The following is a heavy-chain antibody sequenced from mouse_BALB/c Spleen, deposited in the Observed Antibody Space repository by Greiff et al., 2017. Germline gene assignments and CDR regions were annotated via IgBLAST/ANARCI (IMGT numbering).Heavy chain of an antibody. CDR1: GDSITSGY. CDR2: ISYSGST. CDR3: ARGGITTAGFAY. J-gene: IGHJ3*01. V-gene: IGHV3-8*02. D-gene: IGHD1-2*01. Sequence: EVKLMESGPSLVKPSQTLSLTCSVTGDSITSGYWNWIRKFPGNKLEYMGYISYSGSTYYNPSLKSRISITRDTSKNQYYLQLNSVTTEDTATYYCARGGITTAGFAYWGQGTLVTVSA.